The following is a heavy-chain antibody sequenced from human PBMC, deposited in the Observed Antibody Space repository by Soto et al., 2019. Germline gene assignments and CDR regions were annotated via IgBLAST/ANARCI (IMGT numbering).Heavy chain of an antibody. V-gene: IGHV4-61*01. D-gene: IGHD2-21*01. CDR1: DGSVSIGTYY. Sequence: QVQLQESGPGLVKPSETLSLTCTVSDGSVSIGTYYWSWIRQPPGKGLEWIGFIHYSGSTNYNPSLESRVTMSVDTSKKHFSLKLTSVNAADTAVYYCTRGGDAYKNGHWGQGTLVTVSS. CDR2: IHYSGST. J-gene: IGHJ4*02. CDR3: TRGGDAYKNGH.